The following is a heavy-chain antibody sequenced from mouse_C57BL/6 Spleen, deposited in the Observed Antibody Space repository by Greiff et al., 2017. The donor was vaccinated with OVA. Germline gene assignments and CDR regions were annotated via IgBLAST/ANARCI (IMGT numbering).Heavy chain of an antibody. J-gene: IGHJ3*01. CDR2: ISYDGSN. Sequence: VQLKQSGPGLVKPSQSLSLTCSVTGYSITSGYYWNWIRQFPGNKLEWMGYISYDGSNNYNPSLKNRISITRDTSKNQFFLKLNSVTTEDTATYYCARDGSGYVDWFAYWGQGTLVTVSA. CDR1: GYSITSGYY. CDR3: ARDGSGYVDWFAY. V-gene: IGHV3-6*01. D-gene: IGHD3-2*02.